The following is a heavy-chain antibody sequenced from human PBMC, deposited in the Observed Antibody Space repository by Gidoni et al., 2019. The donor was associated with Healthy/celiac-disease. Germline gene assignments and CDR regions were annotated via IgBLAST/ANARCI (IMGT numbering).Heavy chain of an antibody. Sequence: QVQLQESGPGLVKPSETLSLTCTVSGDSSSSYYWNWIRQPPGQGLEGIGYIYYSGSNNYHPSLKSRVTILVDTSKKQFSLKLSSVTSADTAVYYCARSAIAYGSGSYYGIDVWGQGTTVTVSS. V-gene: IGHV4-59*01. CDR1: GDSSSSYY. D-gene: IGHD3-10*01. CDR3: ARSAIAYGSGSYYGIDV. J-gene: IGHJ6*02. CDR2: IYYSGSN.